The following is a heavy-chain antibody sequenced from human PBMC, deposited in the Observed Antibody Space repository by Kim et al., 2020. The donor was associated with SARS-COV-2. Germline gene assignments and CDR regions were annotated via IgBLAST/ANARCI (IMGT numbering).Heavy chain of an antibody. D-gene: IGHD3-3*01. J-gene: IGHJ4*02. V-gene: IGHV1-18*01. Sequence: ASVKVSCKASGYTFTSYDISWVRQAPGQGLEWMGWISAYNGNTNYAQKLQGRVTMTTDTSTSTAYMELRSLRSDDTAVYYCAREGGITIFGVVIQPGGYFDCWGQGTLVTVSS. CDR1: GYTFTSYD. CDR3: AREGGITIFGVVIQPGGYFDC. CDR2: ISAYNGNT.